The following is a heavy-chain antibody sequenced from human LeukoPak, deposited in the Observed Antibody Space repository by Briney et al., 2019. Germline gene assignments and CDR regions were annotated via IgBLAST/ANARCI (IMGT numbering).Heavy chain of an antibody. CDR2: IYTSGST. D-gene: IGHD4-17*01. Sequence: SETLSLTCTVSGYSISSGYYWSWIRQPAGKGLEWIGRIYTSGSTNYNPSLKSRVTISVDTSKNQFSLKLRSVTAADTAVYYCARCPDGDPSSYYYYYMDVWGKGTTVTISS. J-gene: IGHJ6*03. CDR1: GYSISSGYY. V-gene: IGHV4-61*02. CDR3: ARCPDGDPSSYYYYYMDV.